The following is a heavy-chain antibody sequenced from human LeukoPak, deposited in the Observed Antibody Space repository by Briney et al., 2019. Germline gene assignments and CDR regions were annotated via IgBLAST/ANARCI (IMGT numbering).Heavy chain of an antibody. D-gene: IGHD3-3*01. J-gene: IGHJ4*02. V-gene: IGHV1-18*01. CDR3: ARDPTYYDFWSGYRHFDY. CDR2: ISAYNGNT. CDR1: GHTFTSYG. Sequence: ASVKVSCKASGHTFTSYGISWVRQAPGQGLEWMGWISAYNGNTNYAQKLQGRVTMTTDTSTSTAYMELRSLRSDDTAVYYCARDPTYYDFWSGYRHFDYWGQGTLVTVSS.